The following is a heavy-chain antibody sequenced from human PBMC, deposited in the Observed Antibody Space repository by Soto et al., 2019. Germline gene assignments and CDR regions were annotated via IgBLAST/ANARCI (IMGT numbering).Heavy chain of an antibody. D-gene: IGHD2-2*01. CDR2: ISAYNGNT. CDR1: GYTFTTSG. CDR3: AKAPATHTPPRLKNYFDY. V-gene: IGHV1-18*01. J-gene: IGHJ4*02. Sequence: ASVKVSCKASGYTFTTSGISWARQAPGQGLEWMGWISAYNGNTNYAQKLQGRVTMTTDNSKNTLYLQMNSLRAEDTAVYYCAKAPATHTPPRLKNYFDYWGQGTLVTVSS.